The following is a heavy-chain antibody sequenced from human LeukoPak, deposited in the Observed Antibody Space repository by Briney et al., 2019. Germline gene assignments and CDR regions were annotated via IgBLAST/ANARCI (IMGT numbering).Heavy chain of an antibody. CDR2: ISGSGGST. D-gene: IGHD3-3*01. CDR3: AKGTSHDFWSGYRGYGMDV. CDR1: GFTFSSYA. V-gene: IGHV3-23*01. J-gene: IGHJ6*02. Sequence: GGSLRLSCAASGFTFSSYAMGWVRQAPGKGLEWVSAISGSGGSTYYADSVKGRFTISRDNSKNTLYLQMNSLRAEDTAVYYCAKGTSHDFWSGYRGYGMDVWGQGTTVTVSS.